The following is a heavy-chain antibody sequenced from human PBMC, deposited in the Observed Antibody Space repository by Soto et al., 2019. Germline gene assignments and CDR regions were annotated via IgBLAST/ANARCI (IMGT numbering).Heavy chain of an antibody. CDR2: INHSGST. Sequence: QVQLQQWGAGLLKPSETLSLTCAVYGGSFSGYYWSWIRQPPGKGLEWIGEINHSGSTNYNPSLKSRVTRSVDTSKNQFSLKLSSVTAADTAVYYCARGSMVAARPGGIGNYYYMDVWGKGTTVTVSS. D-gene: IGHD6-6*01. CDR1: GGSFSGYY. J-gene: IGHJ6*03. V-gene: IGHV4-34*01. CDR3: ARGSMVAARPGGIGNYYYMDV.